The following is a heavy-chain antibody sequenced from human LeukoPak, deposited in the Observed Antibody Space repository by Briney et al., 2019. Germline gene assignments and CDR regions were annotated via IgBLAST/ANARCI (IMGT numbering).Heavy chain of an antibody. D-gene: IGHD3-9*01. CDR1: GYSISSGYY. CDR2: ICHSGST. CDR3: ARHFPYYDIMTGRNYYYYMDV. V-gene: IGHV4-38-2*01. J-gene: IGHJ6*03. Sequence: PSETLSLACAVSGYSISSGYYWGWIRQPPGKGLEWIGNICHSGSTYYNPSLKSRVTISVYTSKNQFSLKLSSVTAADTAVYYCARHFPYYDIMTGRNYYYYMDVWGKGATVTVSS.